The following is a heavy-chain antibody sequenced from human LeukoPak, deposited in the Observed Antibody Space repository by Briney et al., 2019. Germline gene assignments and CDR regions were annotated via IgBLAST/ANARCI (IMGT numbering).Heavy chain of an antibody. CDR2: ISWNSGSI. CDR1: GFTFDDYA. CDR3: AKDQNIWFGELLNWFDP. Sequence: GGSLRLSCAASGFTFDDYAMHWVRQAPEKGLEWVSGISWNSGSIGYADSVKGRFTISRDNAKNSLYLQMNSLRAEDMALYYCAKDQNIWFGELLNWFDPWGQGTLVTVSS. V-gene: IGHV3-9*03. J-gene: IGHJ5*02. D-gene: IGHD3-10*01.